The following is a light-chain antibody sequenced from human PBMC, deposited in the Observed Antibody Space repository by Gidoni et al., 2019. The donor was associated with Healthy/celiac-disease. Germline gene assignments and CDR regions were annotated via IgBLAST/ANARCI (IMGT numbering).Light chain of an antibody. Sequence: IVMTQSPATLSVSPGERATLSCTARQSVSSNLAWYQQKPGQAPRLLIYGSSPRATVIPDRFSGSGSGTEFTLTISSLQSEDFAVYYGQQYNNWPPITVGQGTRLEIK. CDR3: QQYNNWPPIT. CDR2: GSS. J-gene: IGKJ5*01. CDR1: QSVSSN. V-gene: IGKV3-15*01.